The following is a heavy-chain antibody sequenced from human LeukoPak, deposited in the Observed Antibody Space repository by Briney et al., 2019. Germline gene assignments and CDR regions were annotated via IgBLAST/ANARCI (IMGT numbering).Heavy chain of an antibody. V-gene: IGHV3-23*01. CDR1: GFTFSSYS. Sequence: PGGSLRLSCAASGFTFSSYSMNWVRQAPGKGLEWVSAISISGTKTYCADSVKGRLTISRDNSKNTLYLQMYSLRAEDTAVYYCANEIRPNDYWGQGTLVTVSS. CDR2: ISISGTKT. D-gene: IGHD4-17*01. CDR3: ANEIRPNDY. J-gene: IGHJ4*02.